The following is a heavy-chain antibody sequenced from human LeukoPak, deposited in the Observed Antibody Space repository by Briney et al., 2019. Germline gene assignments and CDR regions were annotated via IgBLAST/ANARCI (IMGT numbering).Heavy chain of an antibody. CDR3: ARSSLDGYIMKHDAFDI. D-gene: IGHD5-24*01. CDR2: IIPMFGTA. J-gene: IGHJ3*02. V-gene: IGHV1-69*13. CDR1: GGTFSNYA. Sequence: SVKVSCKASGGTFSNYAISWVRQAPGQGLEWMGGIIPMFGTAHYAQKFQGRVTITADESTSTAYMELRSLRSEDTAVYYCARSSLDGYIMKHDAFDIWGQGTMVTVSS.